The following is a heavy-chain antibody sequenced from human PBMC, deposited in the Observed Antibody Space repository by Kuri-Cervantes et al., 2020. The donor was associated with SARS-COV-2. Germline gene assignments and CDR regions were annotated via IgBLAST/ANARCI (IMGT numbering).Heavy chain of an antibody. J-gene: IGHJ4*02. CDR3: TWGIGDGWGFDY. D-gene: IGHD3-16*01. Sequence: AGSLRLSCAASGFTFSSYSMNWVRQAPGKGLEWVSYISSSSSTIYYADSVKGRFTISRDNAKNSLYLQMNSLKTEDTAVYYCTWGIGDGWGFDYWGQGTLVTVSS. CDR2: ISSSSSTI. CDR1: GFTFSSYS. V-gene: IGHV3-48*01.